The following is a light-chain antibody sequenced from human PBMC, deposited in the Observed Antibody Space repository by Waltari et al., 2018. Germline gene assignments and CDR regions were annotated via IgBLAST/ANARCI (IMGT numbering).Light chain of an antibody. V-gene: IGLV2-14*01. CDR2: EVS. CDR3: GSYTLINTIVV. CDR1: SSDVGGYNY. Sequence: QSALTQPASVSGSPGPSITISCTGTSSDVGGYNYVSWYQPHPGKAPKLIIYEVSNRPSGVSSRFSGSKSGNTASLTISGLQAEDEADYFCGSYTLINTIVVFGTGTKVTVL. J-gene: IGLJ1*01.